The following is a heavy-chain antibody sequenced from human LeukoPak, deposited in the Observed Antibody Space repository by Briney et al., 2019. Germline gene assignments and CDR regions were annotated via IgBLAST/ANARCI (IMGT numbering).Heavy chain of an antibody. V-gene: IGHV7-4-1*02. CDR1: GYTFTGYY. CDR2: INTNTGDP. CDR3: ARKKVEPDRYFDY. D-gene: IGHD1-14*01. J-gene: IGHJ4*02. Sequence: ASVKVSCKASGYTFTGYYMHWVRQAPGQGLEWMGWINTNTGDPTYAQGFTGRFVFSLDTSVSTAYLHISSLKAEDTAVYYCARKKVEPDRYFDYWGQGTLVSVSS.